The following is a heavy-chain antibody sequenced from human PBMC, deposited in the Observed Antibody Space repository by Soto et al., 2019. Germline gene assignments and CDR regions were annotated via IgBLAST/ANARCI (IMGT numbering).Heavy chain of an antibody. Sequence: SETLSLTCAVYGGSFSGYYWSWIRQPPGKGLEWIGEINHSGSTNYNPSLKSRVTISVDTSKNQFSLKLSSVTAADTAVYYCARGRVSVVKVYYYYGMDVWGQGTKVTVSS. V-gene: IGHV4-34*01. D-gene: IGHD3-22*01. CDR3: ARGRVSVVKVYYYYGMDV. CDR2: INHSGST. J-gene: IGHJ6*02. CDR1: GGSFSGYY.